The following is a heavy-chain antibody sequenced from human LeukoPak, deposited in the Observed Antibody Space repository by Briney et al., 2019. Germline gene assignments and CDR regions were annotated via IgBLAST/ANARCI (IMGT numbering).Heavy chain of an antibody. CDR1: GDSISSYY. Sequence: SETLSLTCTVSGDSISSYYWTWIRQPAGKGLEWIGRIYAGGSTNYNPSLKSRVTMSVDTSKNQFSLKVNSVTAADTAVYYCARQTGSSQIVGATTHFDPWGQGTLVTVSS. D-gene: IGHD1-26*01. CDR2: IYAGGST. J-gene: IGHJ5*02. CDR3: ARQTGSSQIVGATTHFDP. V-gene: IGHV4-4*07.